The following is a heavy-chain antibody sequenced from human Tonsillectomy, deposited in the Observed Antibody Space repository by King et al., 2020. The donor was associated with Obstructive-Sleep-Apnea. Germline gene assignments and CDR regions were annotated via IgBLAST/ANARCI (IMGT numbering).Heavy chain of an antibody. J-gene: IGHJ4*02. Sequence: VHLVESGGGLVQPGGSLKLSCAASGFTFSGSAIHWVRQASGKGLEWVGHIRSKANSYATAYAASVKGSFTISRDDSKNTAYLQMNSLKTEDTAVYYCTRHDSSIDYWGQGTLVTVSS. V-gene: IGHV3-73*01. D-gene: IGHD3-22*01. CDR1: GFTFSGSA. CDR2: IRSKANSYAT. CDR3: TRHDSSIDY.